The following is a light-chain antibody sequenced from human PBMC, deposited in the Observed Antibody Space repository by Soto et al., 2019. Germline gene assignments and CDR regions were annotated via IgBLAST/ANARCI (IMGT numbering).Light chain of an antibody. CDR1: QGISSY. CDR3: QQLNSYPSIT. CDR2: AAS. V-gene: IGKV1-9*01. J-gene: IGKJ5*01. Sequence: DIQFTQSPSFLSASVGDRVTITCRASQGISSYLAWYQQKPGKAPKLLICAASTLQSGVPSRFSGSGSGTEFTLTISSLQPEDFATYYCQQLNSYPSITFGQGTRLEIK.